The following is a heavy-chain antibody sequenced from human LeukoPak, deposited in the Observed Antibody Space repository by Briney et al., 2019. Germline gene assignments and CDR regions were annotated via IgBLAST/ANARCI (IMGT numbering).Heavy chain of an antibody. CDR1: GSTFGSIC. CDR2: ISRRSSNI. J-gene: IGHJ4*02. CDR3: ARELVVVVAATRDY. Sequence: GESRTLARAPAGSTFGSICMNWVRQAPGEGLDGVSYISRRSSNIYYADSVKGRFTISRDTAKHPLYLQMNSLRAEDTAAYHCARELVVVVAATRDYWGQGTLVTVSS. D-gene: IGHD2-15*01. V-gene: IGHV3-48*01.